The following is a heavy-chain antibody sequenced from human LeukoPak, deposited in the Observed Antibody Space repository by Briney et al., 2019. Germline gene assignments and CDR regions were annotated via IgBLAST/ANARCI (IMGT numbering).Heavy chain of an antibody. CDR2: ISWNSGSI. D-gene: IGHD3-3*01. CDR1: GFTFDDYA. Sequence: GGSLRLSCAASGFTFDDYAMHWVRQAPGKGLEWVSGISWNSGSIGYADSVKGRFTISRDNAKNSLYLQMNSLRSDDTAVYYCATPSTDFWSGYYYYYGMDVWGQGTTVTVSS. J-gene: IGHJ6*02. CDR3: ATPSTDFWSGYYYYYGMDV. V-gene: IGHV3-9*01.